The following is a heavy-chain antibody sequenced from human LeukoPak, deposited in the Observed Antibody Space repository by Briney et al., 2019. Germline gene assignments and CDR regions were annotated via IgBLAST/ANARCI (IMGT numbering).Heavy chain of an antibody. CDR3: AKARGSAFDY. CDR1: GFSFSNYW. Sequence: GGSLRLSCAASGFSFSNYWFHWVRQAPGEGLVWVSRTNEHGTIINYADSVKGRFTISRDNAKNTLYLQMNSLRTEDTALYYCAKARGSAFDYWGQGTLVTVSS. V-gene: IGHV3-74*01. D-gene: IGHD3-16*01. J-gene: IGHJ4*02. CDR2: TNEHGTII.